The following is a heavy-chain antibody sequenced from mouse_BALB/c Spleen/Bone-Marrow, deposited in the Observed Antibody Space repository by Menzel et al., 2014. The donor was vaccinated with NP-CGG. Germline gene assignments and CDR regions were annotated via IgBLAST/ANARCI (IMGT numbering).Heavy chain of an antibody. CDR2: ISYSGST. D-gene: IGHD2-2*01. V-gene: IGHV3-8*02. J-gene: IGHJ4*01. CDR3: ARNGYDYALDY. Sequence: EVQLQQSGPSLVKPSQTLSLTCSVTGVSFTSGYWNWIRKFPGNKLEYMGYISYSGSTYYYPSLNSRISLTRDTSKNQYYLQVKAVTTEDTATKYCARNGYDYALDYWGQGTTVTVSS. CDR1: GVSFTSGY.